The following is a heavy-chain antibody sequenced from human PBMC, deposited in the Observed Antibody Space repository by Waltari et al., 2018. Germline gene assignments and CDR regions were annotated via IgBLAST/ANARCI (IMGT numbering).Heavy chain of an antibody. CDR1: GGSISSYS. D-gene: IGHD6-6*01. Sequence: QVQLQESGPGLVKPSETLSLTCTVSGGSISSYSWRCIRQPAVTGLEWIGRIYTSGRTNDNPARKSRVTMSVDTSKNQFALKLSSVTAADTAVYYCARDGLYSSSSGYYYYYYMDVWGKGTTVTVSS. CDR3: ARDGLYSSSSGYYYYYYMDV. V-gene: IGHV4-4*07. J-gene: IGHJ6*03. CDR2: IYTSGRT.